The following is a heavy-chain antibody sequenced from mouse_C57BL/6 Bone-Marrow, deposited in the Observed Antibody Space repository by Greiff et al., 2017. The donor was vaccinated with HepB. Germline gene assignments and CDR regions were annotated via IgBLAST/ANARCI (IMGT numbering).Heavy chain of an antibody. CDR1: GYTFTSYW. CDR3: ARALPFITTGEEWYFDV. J-gene: IGHJ1*03. CDR2: IDPNSGGT. D-gene: IGHD1-1*01. V-gene: IGHV1-72*01. Sequence: QVQLQQPGAELVKPGASVKLSCKASGYTFTSYWMHWVKQRPGRGLEWIGRIDPNSGGTKYNEKFKSKATLTVDKPSSTAYMQLSSLTSEDSAVSYCARALPFITTGEEWYFDVWGTGTTVTVSS.